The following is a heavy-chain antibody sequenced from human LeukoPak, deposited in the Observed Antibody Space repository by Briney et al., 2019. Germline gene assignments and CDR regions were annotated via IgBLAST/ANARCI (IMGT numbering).Heavy chain of an antibody. J-gene: IGHJ4*02. CDR2: ISAYNGNT. CDR3: ARRGSMVRGAIDY. V-gene: IGHV1-18*01. Sequence: ASVNVSCKASGYTFTSYCISGVRQAPGQGLEGMGWISAYNGNTNYAQKLQGRVTLTTITSESTAYMELRSLRSDDTAVYSCARRGSMVRGAIDYWGQGTLVTVSS. D-gene: IGHD3-10*01. CDR1: GYTFTSYC.